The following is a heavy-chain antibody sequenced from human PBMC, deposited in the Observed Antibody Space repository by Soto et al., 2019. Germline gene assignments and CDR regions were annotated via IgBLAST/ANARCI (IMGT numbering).Heavy chain of an antibody. CDR3: GKGYTIFGVVDD. V-gene: IGHV3-11*06. CDR2: INNDATYR. J-gene: IGHJ4*02. CDR1: GFTFSDYF. Sequence: GGSLRLSCAGSGFTFSDYFITWIRQAPGKGLEWISYINNDATYRKYADSVKGRFTVSRDNAKNSVFLQMNSLRPENTALYYCGKGYTIFGVVDDWGPGTLVTVSS. D-gene: IGHD3-3*01.